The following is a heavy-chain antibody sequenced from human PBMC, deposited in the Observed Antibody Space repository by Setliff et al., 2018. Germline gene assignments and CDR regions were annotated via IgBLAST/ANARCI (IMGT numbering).Heavy chain of an antibody. D-gene: IGHD3-22*01. Sequence: PGGSLRLSCAASGFIVSDKHMTWLRQAPGRGLEWVSVIYNSDSTYYADSVKGRFTISRDSSKNTLYLQMNSLRAEDTAVYYCARGTRGYDSSGYYWFDPWGQGTLVTVSS. CDR3: ARGTRGYDSSGYYWFDP. V-gene: IGHV3-53*01. J-gene: IGHJ5*02. CDR2: IYNSDST. CDR1: GFIVSDKH.